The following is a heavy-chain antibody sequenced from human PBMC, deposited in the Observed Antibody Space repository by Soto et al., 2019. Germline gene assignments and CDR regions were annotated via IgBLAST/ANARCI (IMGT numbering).Heavy chain of an antibody. J-gene: IGHJ6*02. CDR2: IIPIVGTA. Sequence: QVQLGQSGAELNKPGSSGKVACKSSAGTFSSYAISWVRQAPGQGLEWMGGIIPIVGTATYAQKFQGRVTITADEDTSTTAMKLRSRLSEDTAVYYCGGHVPDAGYYYGMDVWGQGTTVTVSS. CDR1: AGTFSSYA. CDR3: GGHVPDAGYYYGMDV. D-gene: IGHD2-2*01. V-gene: IGHV1-69*12.